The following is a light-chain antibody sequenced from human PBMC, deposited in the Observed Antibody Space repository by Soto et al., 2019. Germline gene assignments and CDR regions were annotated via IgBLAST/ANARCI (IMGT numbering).Light chain of an antibody. CDR1: QSISSW. V-gene: IGKV1-5*03. Sequence: DIKMTQSPSTLSASVGDRVTITCRASQSISSWLAWYQQKPGKAPKLLIYKASSLESGVPSRFSGSGSRTESTLTSSSLQPDDFATYYCQQYNSYSQTFGQGTKVEIK. J-gene: IGKJ1*01. CDR3: QQYNSYSQT. CDR2: KAS.